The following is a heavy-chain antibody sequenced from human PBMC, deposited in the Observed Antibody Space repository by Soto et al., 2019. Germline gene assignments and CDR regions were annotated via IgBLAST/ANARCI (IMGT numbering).Heavy chain of an antibody. V-gene: IGHV3-48*03. J-gene: IGHJ6*02. CDR3: ARGDLYSYYGMDV. CDR1: GFSFLSYE. CDR2: ISARGATI. Sequence: GGSLRLSCGASGFSFLSYEMNWFRQAPGKGLEWVSYISARGATIYYADSVKGRFTISRDDAVNSLYLRMSSLRVEDTGVYYCARGDLYSYYGMDVWGQGTTVTVSS.